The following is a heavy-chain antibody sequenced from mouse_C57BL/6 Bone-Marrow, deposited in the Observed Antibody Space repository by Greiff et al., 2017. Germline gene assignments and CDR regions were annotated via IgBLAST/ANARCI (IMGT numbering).Heavy chain of an antibody. CDR2: ISNGGGST. CDR1: GFTFSDYY. D-gene: IGHD3-3*01. V-gene: IGHV5-12*01. Sequence: EVHLVESGGGLVQPGGSLKLSCAASGFTFSDYYMYWVRQTPEKRLEWVAYISNGGGSTYYPDTVKGRFTISRDNAKNTLYLQMSRLKSEDTAMYYCASRDGYAMDYWGQGTSVTVSS. CDR3: ASRDGYAMDY. J-gene: IGHJ4*01.